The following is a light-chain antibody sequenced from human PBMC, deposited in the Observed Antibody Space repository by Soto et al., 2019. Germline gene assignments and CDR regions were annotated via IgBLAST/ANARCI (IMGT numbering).Light chain of an antibody. CDR1: QSVSSSY. V-gene: IGKV3-20*01. Sequence: EIVLTQSPGTLSLSPGERATLSYRASQSVSSSYLAWYQQKPGQAPRLLIYGASSRATGIPDRFSGSGSGTDFTLTINRLEPEDFAVYYCQQYGSPPSWTFGQGTKVEIK. CDR3: QQYGSPPSWT. J-gene: IGKJ1*01. CDR2: GAS.